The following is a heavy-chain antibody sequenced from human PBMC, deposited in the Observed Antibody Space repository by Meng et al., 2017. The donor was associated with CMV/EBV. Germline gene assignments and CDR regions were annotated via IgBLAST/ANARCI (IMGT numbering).Heavy chain of an antibody. Sequence: SVKVSCKASGFTFTSSAVQWVRQARGQRLEWIGWIVVGSGNTNFAQKFQERVTITRDMSTSTAYMELSSLRSEDTAVYYCAARIHILRVNTQDPSSGEAFDIWGQGTMVTVSS. J-gene: IGHJ3*02. CDR2: IVVGSGNT. CDR3: AARIHILRVNTQDPSSGEAFDI. V-gene: IGHV1-58*01. D-gene: IGHD2-15*01. CDR1: GFTFTSSA.